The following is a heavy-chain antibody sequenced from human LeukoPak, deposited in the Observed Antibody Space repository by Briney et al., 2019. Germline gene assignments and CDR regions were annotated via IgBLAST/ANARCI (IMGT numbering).Heavy chain of an antibody. Sequence: SETLSLTCTVSGGSISSGSYYWGWIRQPPGKGLEWIGSIYYSGTTYYNPSLKSRVTISLDTSKNHFSLKMSSVTAADTAVYYCARITSAFCDQWGQGILVTVSS. V-gene: IGHV4-39*07. CDR1: GGSISSGSYY. D-gene: IGHD3-10*01. CDR3: ARITSAFCDQ. J-gene: IGHJ4*02. CDR2: IYYSGTT.